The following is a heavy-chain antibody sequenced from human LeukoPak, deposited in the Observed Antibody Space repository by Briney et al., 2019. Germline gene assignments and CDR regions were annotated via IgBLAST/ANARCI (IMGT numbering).Heavy chain of an antibody. D-gene: IGHD1-26*01. J-gene: IGHJ3*02. V-gene: IGHV3-30*02. Sequence: PGGSLRLSCAASGFTFSSYGMHWVRQAPGKGLEWVAFIRYDGGNKYYADSVMGRFTISRDNSKNTLYLQMNSLRAEDTAVYYCAKPLHEVKTGSSTDPFAYAFDIWGQGTMVTASS. CDR2: IRYDGGNK. CDR1: GFTFSSYG. CDR3: AKPLHEVKTGSSTDPFAYAFDI.